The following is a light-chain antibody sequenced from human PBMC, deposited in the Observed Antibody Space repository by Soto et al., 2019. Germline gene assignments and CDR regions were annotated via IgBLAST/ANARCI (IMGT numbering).Light chain of an antibody. V-gene: IGKV1-27*01. CDR1: HFISNF. CDR3: QSCRNVPYI. CDR2: SAT. J-gene: IGKJ2*01. Sequence: DIQMTQSPSSLSASAGDNVTITCRASHFISNFLAWYQLRPGKHPRLLIYSATTLHSGVPSRFRGSGVGTDFTLTISGLQPEDAGTYYCQSCRNVPYIFAQGTRV.